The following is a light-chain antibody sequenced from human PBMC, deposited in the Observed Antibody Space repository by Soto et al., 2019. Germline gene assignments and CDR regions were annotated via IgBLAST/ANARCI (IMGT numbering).Light chain of an antibody. CDR3: QETNYYV. V-gene: IGKV1-5*01. Sequence: DIQLTQSASTLSASVGDRVTITCRASRSINEWLAWYQKKTGKAPKLLIYEASKLESGVPSRFSGSGSGTEFTLTISSLQPDDLATYYCQETNYYVFGQGTQVEIK. CDR1: RSINEW. CDR2: EAS. J-gene: IGKJ2*01.